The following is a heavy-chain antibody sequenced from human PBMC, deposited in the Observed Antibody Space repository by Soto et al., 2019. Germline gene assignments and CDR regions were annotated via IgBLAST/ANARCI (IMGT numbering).Heavy chain of an antibody. D-gene: IGHD2-21*02. V-gene: IGHV3-21*01. CDR3: ARDLFGVMVTPDLDY. Sequence: PGGSLRLSCAASGFTLSSYSMNWVRQAPGKGLEWVSSISSSSSYIYYADSVKGRFTISRDNAKNSLYLQMNSLRAEDTAAYYCARDLFGVMVTPDLDYWGQGTLVTVSS. CDR1: GFTLSSYS. J-gene: IGHJ4*02. CDR2: ISSSSSYI.